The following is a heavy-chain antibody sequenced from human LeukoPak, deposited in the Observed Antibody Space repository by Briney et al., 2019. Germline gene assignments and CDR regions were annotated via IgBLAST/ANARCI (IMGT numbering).Heavy chain of an antibody. V-gene: IGHV1-69*01. CDR2: XIPIFGTA. D-gene: IGHD2-2*01. Sequence: QAPGQGLEGMGGXIPIFGTANYAQKFQGRVAITADESTSTAYMELSSLRSEDTAVYYCASRIPPRDVVPVANYYGMDVWGQGTTVTVSS. CDR3: ASRIPPRDVVPVANYYGMDV. J-gene: IGHJ6*02.